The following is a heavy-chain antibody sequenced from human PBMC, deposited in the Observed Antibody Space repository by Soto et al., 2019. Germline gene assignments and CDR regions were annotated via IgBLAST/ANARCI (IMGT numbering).Heavy chain of an antibody. J-gene: IGHJ4*02. D-gene: IGHD2-21*02. CDR2: VSGSGDST. Sequence: VQLLESGGGLAQPGGSLRLSCAASAFTFSSYAMSCVRQAPGKGLEWFSAVSGSGDSTYYADSVKGRFTISRDNSKNTLYRQMNSLRAEDTAVYYGAKGRASDCPGCTQDYWGQGTLVTVSS. CDR1: AFTFSSYA. V-gene: IGHV3-23*01. CDR3: AKGRASDCPGCTQDY.